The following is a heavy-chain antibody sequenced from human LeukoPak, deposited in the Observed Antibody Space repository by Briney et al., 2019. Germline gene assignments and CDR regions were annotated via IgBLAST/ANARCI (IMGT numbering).Heavy chain of an antibody. J-gene: IGHJ6*02. Sequence: ASVKDSCKASGYTFTGYYMHWVRQAPGQGLEWMGWINPNSGGTNYAQKFQGRVTMTRDTPISTAYMELSRLRSDDTAVYYCARDQTLLWFGEATYYGMDVWGQGTTVTVSS. CDR2: INPNSGGT. CDR3: ARDQTLLWFGEATYYGMDV. CDR1: GYTFTGYY. D-gene: IGHD3-10*01. V-gene: IGHV1-2*02.